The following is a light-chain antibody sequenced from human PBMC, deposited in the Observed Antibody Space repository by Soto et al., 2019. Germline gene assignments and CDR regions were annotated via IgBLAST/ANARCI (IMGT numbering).Light chain of an antibody. J-gene: IGLJ3*02. CDR2: EVS. V-gene: IGLV2-14*01. Sequence: QSVLTQPASVSGSPGQSITISCTGTSSDVGDYNYVSWYQQHPGKAPKLIIYEVSNRPSGVSNRFSGSKSDNTASLTISGLQAEDEADYYCSSNTSSNTWVFGGGTKLTVL. CDR1: SSDVGDYNY. CDR3: SSNTSSNTWV.